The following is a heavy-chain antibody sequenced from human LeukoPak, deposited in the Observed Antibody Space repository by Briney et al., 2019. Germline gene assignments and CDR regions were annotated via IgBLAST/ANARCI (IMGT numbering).Heavy chain of an antibody. V-gene: IGHV1-69*04. D-gene: IGHD2-15*01. CDR1: GGTFSSYA. CDR2: IIPTLQIA. J-gene: IGHJ1*01. CDR3: AGQVVEAAMYFQD. Sequence: SVKVSCKASGGTFSSYAISWVRQAPGQGLEWMGRIIPTLQIAIYAQKFQDRVTITTDASTNTVYMELSSLRSEDAAVYYCAGQVVEAAMYFQDWGQGTLVTVSS.